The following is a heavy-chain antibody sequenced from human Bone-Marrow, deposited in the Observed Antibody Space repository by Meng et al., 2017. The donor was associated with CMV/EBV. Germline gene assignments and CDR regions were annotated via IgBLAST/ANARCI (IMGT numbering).Heavy chain of an antibody. CDR1: GYTFTSYG. CDR3: ARDRYTIFGVVNLAVALDYYYGMDV. J-gene: IGHJ6*02. D-gene: IGHD3-3*01. Sequence: SVKVSCKASGYTFTSYGISWVRQAPGQGLEWMGGIIPIFGTANYAQKFQGRVTITTDESTSTAYMELSSLRSEDTAVYYCARDRYTIFGVVNLAVALDYYYGMDVWGQGTTVTVSS. CDR2: IIPIFGTA. V-gene: IGHV1-69*05.